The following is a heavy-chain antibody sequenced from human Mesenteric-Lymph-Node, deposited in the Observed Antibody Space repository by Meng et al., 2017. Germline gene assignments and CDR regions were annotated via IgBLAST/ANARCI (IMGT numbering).Heavy chain of an antibody. CDR3: ARSGVGATRGFDY. J-gene: IGHJ4*02. D-gene: IGHD1-26*01. V-gene: IGHV4-38-2*01. CDR2: VHHSGSA. Sequence: SETLSLTCAVSGYSISSGFYWGWIRQPPGKGLECIGSVHHSGSAYYNPSLKSRVTMSIDTSKNHFSLKLTSMTAADTAVYYCARSGVGATRGFDYWGQGALVTVSS. CDR1: GYSISSGFY.